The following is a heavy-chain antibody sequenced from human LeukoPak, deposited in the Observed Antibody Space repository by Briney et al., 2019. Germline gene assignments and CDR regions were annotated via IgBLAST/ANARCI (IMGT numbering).Heavy chain of an antibody. CDR1: VGSFSGHY. Sequence: SETLSLTCAVYVGSFSGHYWSWICQPPGKGLEWIGEINHSGSTKYNPSLKSRVTISVDTSKNQFSLKLSALTAADTAVYYCARGRLQQEFDYWGQGTLVTVSS. CDR2: INHSGST. D-gene: IGHD4-11*01. J-gene: IGHJ4*02. CDR3: ARGRLQQEFDY. V-gene: IGHV4-34*01.